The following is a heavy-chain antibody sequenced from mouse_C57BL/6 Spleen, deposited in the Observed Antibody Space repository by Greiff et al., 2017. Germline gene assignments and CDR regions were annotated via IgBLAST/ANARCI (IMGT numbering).Heavy chain of an antibody. D-gene: IGHD2-3*01. CDR3: AREEGVYDGYWWAMDY. CDR1: GFTFSDYY. Sequence: EVKLVESEGGLVQPGSSMKLSCTASGFTFSDYYMAWVRQVPEKGLEWVANINYDGSSTYYLDSLKSRFIISRDNAKNILYLQMSSLKSEDTATYYCAREEGVYDGYWWAMDYWGQGTSVTVSS. V-gene: IGHV5-16*01. J-gene: IGHJ4*01. CDR2: INYDGSST.